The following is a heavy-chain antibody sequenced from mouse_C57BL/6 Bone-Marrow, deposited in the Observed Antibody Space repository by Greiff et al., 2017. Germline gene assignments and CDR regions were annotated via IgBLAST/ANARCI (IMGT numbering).Heavy chain of an antibody. V-gene: IGHV1-50*01. CDR2: IDPSDSYT. D-gene: IGHD3-3*01. CDR3: ARRAGTRYFDV. CDR1: GYTFTSYW. Sequence: QVQLKQPGAELVKPGASVKLSCKASGYTFTSYWMQWVKQRPGQGLEWIGEIDPSDSYTNSNQKFKGKATLTVDTSSSTAYMQLSSLTSEDSAVYYGARRAGTRYFDVWGTGTTVTVSS. J-gene: IGHJ1*03.